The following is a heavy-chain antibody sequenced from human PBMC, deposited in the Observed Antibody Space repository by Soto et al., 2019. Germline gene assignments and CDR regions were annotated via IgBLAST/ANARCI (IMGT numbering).Heavy chain of an antibody. J-gene: IGHJ2*01. V-gene: IGHV3-30*18. D-gene: IGHD4-17*01. CDR1: GFTFSDYY. Sequence: QVQLVESGGGLVKPGGSLRVSCAASGFTFSDYYMSWIRQAPGKGLEWVAVISYDGSNKYYADSVKGRFTISRDNSKNTLYLQMNSLRAEDTAVYYCAKEDYGDYWYFDLWGRDTLVTVSS. CDR3: AKEDYGDYWYFDL. CDR2: ISYDGSNK.